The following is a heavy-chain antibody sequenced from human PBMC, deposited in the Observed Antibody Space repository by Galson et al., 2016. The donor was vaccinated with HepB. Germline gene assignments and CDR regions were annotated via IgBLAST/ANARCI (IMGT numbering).Heavy chain of an antibody. J-gene: IGHJ5*02. D-gene: IGHD2-21*01. CDR2: IYPGDSDS. CDR3: AGASSQVCGGDCCWGS. Sequence: QSGAEVKKPGESLKISCKGSGYNFTSYWIGWVRQMPGKGLEWMGIIYPGDSDSRYSPSFQGQVTVSADKSISTAYLQWSSLKASDTAMYYCAGASSQVCGGDCCWGSWGQGTLVTVSS. CDR1: GYNFTSYW. V-gene: IGHV5-51*01.